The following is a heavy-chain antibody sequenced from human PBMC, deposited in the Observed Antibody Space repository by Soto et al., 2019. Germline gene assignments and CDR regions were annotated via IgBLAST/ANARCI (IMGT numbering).Heavy chain of an antibody. J-gene: IGHJ4*02. CDR3: ARRGSGSYYDY. CDR1: GFTFSSYA. CDR2: ISGSGDSP. D-gene: IGHD1-26*01. V-gene: IGHV3-23*01. Sequence: EVPLLESGGGLVQPGGSLRLSCAASGFTFSSYAMRWVRQAPGKGLEWVSAISGSGDSPYYADSVKGRFTISRDNSKNTLYLQMNSLRAEDTAVYYCARRGSGSYYDYWGQGTLVTVSS.